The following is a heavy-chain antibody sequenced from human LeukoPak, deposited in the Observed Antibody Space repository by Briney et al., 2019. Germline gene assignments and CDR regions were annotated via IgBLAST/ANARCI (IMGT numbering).Heavy chain of an antibody. J-gene: IGHJ5*02. V-gene: IGHV3-23*01. D-gene: IGHD2-2*01. CDR2: ISGSAHKI. CDR3: ATDDKYAPSS. Sequence: PGGSLRLSCVASGITFSNYAVSWVRQAPEKGLDWVSVISGSAHKIRYADSVKGRFTISRDNAKNTVYLQMNSLRAEDTAVYYCATDDKYAPSSWGQGTLVTVS. CDR1: GITFSNYA.